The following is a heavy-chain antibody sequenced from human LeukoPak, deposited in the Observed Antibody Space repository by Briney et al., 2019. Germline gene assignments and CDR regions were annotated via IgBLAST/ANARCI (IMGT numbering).Heavy chain of an antibody. CDR2: INPNSGGT. D-gene: IGHD2-15*01. CDR3: ARGFSDCSGGSCYDGWFDP. CDR1: GYTFTSYG. V-gene: IGHV1-2*02. J-gene: IGHJ5*02. Sequence: ASVKVSCKASGYTFTSYGISWVRQAPGQGLEWMGWINPNSGGTNYAQKFQGRVTMTRDTSISTAYMELSRLRSDDTAVYYCARGFSDCSGGSCYDGWFDPWGQGTLVTVSS.